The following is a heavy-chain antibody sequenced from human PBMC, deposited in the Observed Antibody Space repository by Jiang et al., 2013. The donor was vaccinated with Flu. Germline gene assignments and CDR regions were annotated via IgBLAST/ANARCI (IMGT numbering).Heavy chain of an antibody. CDR2: YHIDGSNK. CDR3: ARDRHQEWELLREDWFDP. D-gene: IGHD1-26*01. CDR1: IHLHVAML. J-gene: IGHJ5*02. V-gene: IGHV3-30-3*01. Sequence: GRSLRLSCAAVWIHLHVAMLCTGSARLQARGWSGWQLYHIDGSNKYYADSVKGRFTISRDNSKNTLYLQMNSLRAEDTAVYYCARDRHQEWELLREDWFDPWGQGTLVTVSS.